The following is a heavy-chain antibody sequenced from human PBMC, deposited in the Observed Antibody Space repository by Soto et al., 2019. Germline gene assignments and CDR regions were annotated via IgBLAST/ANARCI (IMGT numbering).Heavy chain of an antibody. V-gene: IGHV4-61*01. J-gene: IGHJ4*02. CDR1: GGSVNSDNFY. CDR2: IYYTGST. D-gene: IGHD6-6*01. CDR3: AREFSNSPEAFDS. Sequence: SETLSLTCTVSGGSVNSDNFYWSWIRQPPGRGLEWIGYIYYTGSTNYNPSLKSRVTISIDTSRNQFSLKLSSVTAAGTAVYYCAREFSNSPEAFDSWGQGSLVTVSS.